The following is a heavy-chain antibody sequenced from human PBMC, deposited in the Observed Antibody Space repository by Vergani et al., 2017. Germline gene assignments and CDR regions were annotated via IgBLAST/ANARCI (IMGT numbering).Heavy chain of an antibody. CDR2: ISPDGTKK. CDR3: AKAGSVASESLQYNYYMDV. J-gene: IGHJ6*03. CDR1: GFTFSSHA. D-gene: IGHD4-11*01. Sequence: QVQLVESGGGIVQPGTSLRLSCVASGFTFSSHAIHWVRRAPGKGLEWVAVISPDGTKKFYGDSVKGRFTISRDNSKKTLDLRMNSLRTEDSAVYYCAKAGSVASESLQYNYYMDVWGRGTTVTVS. V-gene: IGHV3-30*18.